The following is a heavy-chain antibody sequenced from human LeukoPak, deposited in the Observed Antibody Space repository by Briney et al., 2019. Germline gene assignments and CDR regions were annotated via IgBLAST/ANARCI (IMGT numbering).Heavy chain of an antibody. D-gene: IGHD3-3*01. V-gene: IGHV4-59*01. CDR2: IYYSGSI. J-gene: IGHJ4*02. CDR3: ARGVPEYYDFWSGYFYYFDY. CDR1: GGSISSYY. Sequence: SETLSLTCTVSGGSISSYYWSWIRQPPGKGLEWIGYIYYSGSINYNPSLKSRVTISVDTSKNQFSLKLTSVTAADTAVYYCARGVPEYYDFWSGYFYYFDYWGQGTLVTVSS.